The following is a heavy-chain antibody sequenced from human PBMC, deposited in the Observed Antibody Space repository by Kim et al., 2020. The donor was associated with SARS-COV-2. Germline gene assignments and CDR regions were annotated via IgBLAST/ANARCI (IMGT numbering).Heavy chain of an antibody. CDR2: ITGNGAVT. D-gene: IGHD5-18*01. CDR3: AKRGVDAVMGRLCDY. J-gene: IGHJ4*02. Sequence: GGSLRLSCAASGFTFSTYGMSWVRQAPGKGLEWVPAITGNGAVTYYADSVKGRFAISRDNSKNTLYLQMNSLRAEDTAIYYCAKRGVDAVMGRLCDYWGQGTLVTVSS. V-gene: IGHV3-23*01. CDR1: GFTFSTYG.